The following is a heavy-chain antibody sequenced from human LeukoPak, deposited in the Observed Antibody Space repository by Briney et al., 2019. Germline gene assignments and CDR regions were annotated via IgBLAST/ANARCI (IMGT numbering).Heavy chain of an antibody. Sequence: KSGGSLRLSCVASGFTFSAYPVHWVRQTPEKGLEWVSSISSTSTYIYYADSVKGRFTISRDNAKSSLYLQMNGLRAEDTAVYYCAREGGGRYSYDYWGQGTLVTVSS. D-gene: IGHD5-18*01. CDR3: AREGGGRYSYDY. J-gene: IGHJ4*02. CDR2: ISSTSTYI. CDR1: GFTFSAYP. V-gene: IGHV3-21*01.